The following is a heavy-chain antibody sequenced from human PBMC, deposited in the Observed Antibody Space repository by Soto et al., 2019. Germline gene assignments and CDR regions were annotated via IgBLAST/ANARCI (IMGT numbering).Heavy chain of an antibody. CDR3: ARDASYYSLWSGYYPSRNGMDV. J-gene: IGHJ6*02. Sequence: QVQVVESGGGVVQPGRSLRLSCAASGFTFSSSGMHWVRQAPGKGLEWVSLIWYDGSKKSYGDSVKGRFTISRDNSRNTVYLQMNSLRADDTAAYYCARDASYYSLWSGYYPSRNGMDVWGQGTTVTVSS. CDR1: GFTFSSSG. V-gene: IGHV3-33*01. D-gene: IGHD3-3*01. CDR2: IWYDGSKK.